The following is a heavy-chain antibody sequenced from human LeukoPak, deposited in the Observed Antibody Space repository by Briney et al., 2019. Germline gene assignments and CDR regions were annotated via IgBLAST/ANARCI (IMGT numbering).Heavy chain of an antibody. CDR1: GYAFSTYG. Sequence: ASVKVSCKASGYAFSTYGISWVRQAPGQGLEWMGWISAYNGNTNYAQKLQGRVTMTTDTSTSTAYMELRSLRSDDTAVYYCARVPITMIVVVASGGDYWGQGTLVTVSS. J-gene: IGHJ4*02. D-gene: IGHD3-22*01. V-gene: IGHV1-18*01. CDR2: ISAYNGNT. CDR3: ARVPITMIVVVASGGDY.